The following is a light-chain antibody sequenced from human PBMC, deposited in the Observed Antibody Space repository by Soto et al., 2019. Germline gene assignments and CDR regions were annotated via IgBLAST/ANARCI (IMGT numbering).Light chain of an antibody. V-gene: IGKV3-11*01. CDR1: QSVSSY. CDR3: QQRSTWPPWT. J-gene: IGKJ1*01. CDR2: DAS. Sequence: EIVLTQSPATLSLSPGERATLSCRASQSVSSYLAWYQQKPGQAPRLLIYDASNRATGIPARFSGSGSETIFTLTISSLELEDFAVYYCQQRSTWPPWTFGQGTKVDIK.